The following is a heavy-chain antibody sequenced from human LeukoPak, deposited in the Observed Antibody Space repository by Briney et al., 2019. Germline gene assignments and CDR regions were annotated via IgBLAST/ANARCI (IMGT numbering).Heavy chain of an antibody. J-gene: IGHJ4*02. CDR3: ARGQYSGSYVLGPG. Sequence: GGSLRLSCAASGFTFSSYAMSWVRQAPGKGLEWVSTISGSGGGTYYADSVKGRFTISRDNSKNTLYLQMNSLRAEDTAVYYCARGQYSGSYVLGPGWGQGTLVTVSS. CDR2: ISGSGGGT. D-gene: IGHD1-26*01. CDR1: GFTFSSYA. V-gene: IGHV3-23*01.